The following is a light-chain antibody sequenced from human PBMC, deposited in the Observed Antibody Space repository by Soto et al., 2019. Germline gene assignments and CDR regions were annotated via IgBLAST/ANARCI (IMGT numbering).Light chain of an antibody. J-gene: IGLJ2*01. CDR1: GSDVGGYNY. CDR2: EVS. Sequence: QSVLTQPASVSGSPGQSITISCTGTGSDVGGYNYVSWYQQHPGKAPKFMIYEVSNRPSGVSNRFSGSKSGNTASLTISGLQAEDEADYYCSSYTRNSTLVFGGGTKLTVL. CDR3: SSYTRNSTLV. V-gene: IGLV2-14*01.